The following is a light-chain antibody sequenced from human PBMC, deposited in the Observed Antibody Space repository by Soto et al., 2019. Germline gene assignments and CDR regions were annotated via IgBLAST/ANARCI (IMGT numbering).Light chain of an antibody. CDR2: TTS. Sequence: QSVLTQPPSASGTPGHAVIISCSGTTSNIGSSPVNWYRHLPGTAPRLLIYTTSGRPSGVPDRFSGSKSGTSASLANSGLQSEDEGDYSCAAWDVSLNAWVFGGGTKLTV. CDR3: AAWDVSLNAWV. J-gene: IGLJ3*02. CDR1: TSNIGSSP. V-gene: IGLV1-44*01.